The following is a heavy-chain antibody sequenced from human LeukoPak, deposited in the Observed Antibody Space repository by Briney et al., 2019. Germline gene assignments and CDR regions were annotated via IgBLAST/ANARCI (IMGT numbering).Heavy chain of an antibody. CDR3: ARGDDFGSGSSVDY. D-gene: IGHD3-10*01. V-gene: IGHV1-2*02. J-gene: IGHJ4*02. CDR1: GYTFTAYY. CDR2: INPDSGAT. Sequence: GASVKVSCNGSGYTFTAYYIHWVRQAPGQGLEWMGWINPDSGATNYAQKFQGRVTMTRDTSTRTAYMDLSRLKSDDTAVYYCARGDDFGSGSSVDYWGQGTLVNVFS.